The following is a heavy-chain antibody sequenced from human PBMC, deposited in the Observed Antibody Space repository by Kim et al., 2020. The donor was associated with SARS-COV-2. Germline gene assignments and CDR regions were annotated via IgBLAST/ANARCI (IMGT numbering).Heavy chain of an antibody. J-gene: IGHJ4*02. CDR3: ARLRRSGNWYFDY. Sequence: YTPSLKSRLTISVDTSKNQFSLKLSSVTAADTAVYYCARLRRSGNWYFDYWGQGTLVTVSS. D-gene: IGHD1-1*01. V-gene: IGHV4-39*01.